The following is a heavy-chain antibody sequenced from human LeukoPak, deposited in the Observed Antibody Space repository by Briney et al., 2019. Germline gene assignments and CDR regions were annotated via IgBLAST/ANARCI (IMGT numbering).Heavy chain of an antibody. V-gene: IGHV4-39*01. D-gene: IGHD1-7*01. J-gene: IGHJ6*03. CDR3: ARLEENWNYVGYYYYYYMDV. Sequence: SEALSLTCTVSGGSISSSSYYWGWIRQPPGKGLEWIGSIYYSGSTYYNPSLKSRVTISVGTSKNQFSLKLSSVTAADTAVYYCARLEENWNYVGYYYYYYMDVWGKGTTVTVSS. CDR1: GGSISSSSYY. CDR2: IYYSGST.